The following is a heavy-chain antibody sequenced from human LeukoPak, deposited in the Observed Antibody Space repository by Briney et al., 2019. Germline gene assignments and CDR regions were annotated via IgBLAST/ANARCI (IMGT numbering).Heavy chain of an antibody. V-gene: IGHV3-11*05. J-gene: IGHJ6*02. CDR3: ARGDHYYYYYGMDV. CDR2: ISSSSYT. Sequence: GGSLRLSCAASGFTFSDYYMSWIRQAPGKGLGWVSYISSSSYTNYADSVKGRFTISRDNAKNSLYLQMNSLRAEDTAVYYCARGDHYYYYYGMDVWGQGTTVTVSS. CDR1: GFTFSDYY.